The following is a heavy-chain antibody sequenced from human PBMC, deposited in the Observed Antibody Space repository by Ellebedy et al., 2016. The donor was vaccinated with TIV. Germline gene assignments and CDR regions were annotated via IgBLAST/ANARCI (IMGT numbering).Heavy chain of an antibody. CDR3: ARAHYGSGSYSHFDY. J-gene: IGHJ4*02. Sequence: AASVKVSCKASVYTFPSYFIHWVRHAPGQGLEWMGIINPSGGSTSYAQKLQGRVTMTRDTSTSTVYMELSSLRSEDTAVYYCARAHYGSGSYSHFDYWGQGTLVTVSS. D-gene: IGHD3-10*01. CDR1: VYTFPSYF. CDR2: INPSGGST. V-gene: IGHV1-46*01.